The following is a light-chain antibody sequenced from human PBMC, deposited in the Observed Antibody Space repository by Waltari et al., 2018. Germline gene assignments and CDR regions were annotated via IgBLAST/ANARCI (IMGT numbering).Light chain of an antibody. J-gene: IGKJ1*01. CDR1: QSVSSN. Sequence: EIVMTQSPATLSVSPGERATLPCRASQSVSSNLAWYQQKPGQAPRLLIYGASTRATGIPARFSGSGSGTEFTITISSMQSEDFAVYYCQQYNNWPLTWTFGQGTKVEIK. CDR3: QQYNNWPLTWT. CDR2: GAS. V-gene: IGKV3-15*01.